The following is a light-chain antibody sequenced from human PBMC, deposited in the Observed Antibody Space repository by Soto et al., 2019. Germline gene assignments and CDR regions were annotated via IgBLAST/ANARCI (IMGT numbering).Light chain of an antibody. V-gene: IGKV3-15*01. J-gene: IGKJ3*01. CDR3: QQYNNWPPIFT. Sequence: EIVMTQSPATLSVSPGERATLSCRASQSVSSNLAWYQQKPGQAPRLLIFGVSTRATGIPARFSGSGSGTEFALTVSSLLSEDFAVYYCQQYNNWPPIFTFGPGTKVDIK. CDR1: QSVSSN. CDR2: GVS.